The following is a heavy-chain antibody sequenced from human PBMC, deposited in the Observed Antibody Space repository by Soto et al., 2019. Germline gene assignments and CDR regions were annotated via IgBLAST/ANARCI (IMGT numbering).Heavy chain of an antibody. CDR2: ISWNSGSI. Sequence: DVQLVESGGGLVQPGRSLRLSCAASGFTFDDYAMHWVRQAPGKGLEWVSGISWNSGSIGYADSVKGRFTISRDNAKNSLYLQMNSLRAEDTALYYCAKGYLDTAMYFDSWGQGTLVTVSS. CDR1: GFTFDDYA. V-gene: IGHV3-9*01. J-gene: IGHJ4*02. CDR3: AKGYLDTAMYFDS. D-gene: IGHD5-18*01.